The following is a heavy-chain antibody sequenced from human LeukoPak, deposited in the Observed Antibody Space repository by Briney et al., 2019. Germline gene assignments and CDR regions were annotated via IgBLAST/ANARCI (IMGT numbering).Heavy chain of an antibody. CDR3: ARDFFYGDFK. CDR2: ISSSSSTI. D-gene: IGHD4-17*01. V-gene: IGHV3-48*01. Sequence: PGGSLRLSCAASGFIFSSYSMNWVRQAPGKGLEWVSYISSSSSTIYYADSVKGRFTISRDNAKNSLYLQMNSLRAEDTAVYYCARDFFYGDFKWGQGTLVTVSS. J-gene: IGHJ4*02. CDR1: GFIFSSYS.